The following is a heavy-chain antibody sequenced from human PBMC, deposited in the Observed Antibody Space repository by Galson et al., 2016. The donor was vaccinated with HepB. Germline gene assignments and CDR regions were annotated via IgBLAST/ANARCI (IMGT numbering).Heavy chain of an antibody. V-gene: IGHV3-74*01. CDR1: GSTFSRHW. Sequence: SLRLSCAASGSTFSRHWMHWVRQVPGKRLVWVSHINSDGNNKNYADSAKGRFTISRDNAKNTLFLQMSSLRAEDTAVYYCARGLGVETNHGIDYWGQGILVTVSS. CDR2: INSDGNNK. D-gene: IGHD4-23*01. CDR3: ARGLGVETNHGIDY. J-gene: IGHJ4*02.